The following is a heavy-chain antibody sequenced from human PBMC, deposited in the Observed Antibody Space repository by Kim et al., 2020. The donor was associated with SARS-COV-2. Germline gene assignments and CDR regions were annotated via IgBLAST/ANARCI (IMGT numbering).Heavy chain of an antibody. J-gene: IGHJ4*01. Sequence: GGSLRLSCAASGFTFSSYGMHWVRQAPGKGLEWVAVISYDGSNKYYADSVKGRFTISRDNSKNTLYLQMNSLRAEDTAVYYCAKDSGIAAAGSFFHFDY. CDR1: GFTFSSYG. D-gene: IGHD6-13*01. V-gene: IGHV3-30*18. CDR3: AKDSGIAAAGSFFHFDY. CDR2: ISYDGSNK.